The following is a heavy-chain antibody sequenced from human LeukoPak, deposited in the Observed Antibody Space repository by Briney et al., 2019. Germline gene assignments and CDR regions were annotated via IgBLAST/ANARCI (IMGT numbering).Heavy chain of an antibody. Sequence: GGSLRLSCSASGFTFTSYSMHWVRQAPGKELEYVSAINDNGGSTYYGDSVKGRFTISRDNSKNTLYLQMSSLRGDDTAIYYCVSRPSSGWYDFWGQGTLVIVSS. CDR2: INDNGGST. D-gene: IGHD6-19*01. CDR1: GFTFTSYS. V-gene: IGHV3-64D*09. CDR3: VSRPSSGWYDF. J-gene: IGHJ5*01.